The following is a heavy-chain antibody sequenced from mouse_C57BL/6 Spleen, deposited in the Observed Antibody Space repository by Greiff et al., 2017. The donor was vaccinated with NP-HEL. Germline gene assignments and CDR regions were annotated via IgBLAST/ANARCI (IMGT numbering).Heavy chain of an antibody. Sequence: EVQLVESGGGLVKPGGSLKLSCAASGFTFSDYGMHWVRQAPEKGLEWVAYISSGSSTIYYADTVKGRFTISRDNAKNTLFLQMTSLRAEDTAMYYCARPRYDYYAMDYWGQGTSVTVSS. J-gene: IGHJ4*01. V-gene: IGHV5-17*01. CDR3: ARPRYDYYAMDY. CDR1: GFTFSDYG. CDR2: ISSGSSTI.